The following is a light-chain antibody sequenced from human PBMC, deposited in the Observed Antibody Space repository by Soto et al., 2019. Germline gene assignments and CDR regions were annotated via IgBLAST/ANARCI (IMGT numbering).Light chain of an antibody. J-gene: IGKJ1*01. CDR1: QGINGW. V-gene: IGKV1-12*01. CDR3: QRTNSFPWT. Sequence: DIQMTQSPSSVSASVGDRVTITCRARQGINGWLAWYQQKSGKAPKLLIYAASTLQSGVPSRFSGSESGTDFTLTITSLQPEDFATYYCQRTNSFPWTFGQGTRVEIK. CDR2: AAS.